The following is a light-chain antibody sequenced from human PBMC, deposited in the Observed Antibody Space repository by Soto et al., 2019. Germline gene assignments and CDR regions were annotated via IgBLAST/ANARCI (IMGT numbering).Light chain of an antibody. Sequence: QSVLTQPPSASGAPGQRVTSSCSGSSSNIGRNTVHWYQQLPGTAPKLLIYSNNQRPSGVPDRFSGSKSGTSASLAISGLQSEYEADYYCAAWYDSLNGNVVFGGGTKLTVL. CDR2: SNN. CDR3: AAWYDSLNGNVV. CDR1: SSNIGRNT. V-gene: IGLV1-44*01. J-gene: IGLJ2*01.